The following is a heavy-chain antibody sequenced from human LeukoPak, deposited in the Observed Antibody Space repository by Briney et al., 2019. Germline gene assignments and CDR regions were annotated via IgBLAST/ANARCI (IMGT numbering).Heavy chain of an antibody. CDR2: ISYDGSNK. Sequence: GGSLRLSCAASGFTFSSYAMHWVRQAPGKGVGRVAVISYDGSNKYYADSVKGRFTISRDNSKKALYLQMNSLRAEDTAVYYCARDVPGAATLTNWFDPWGQGTLVTVSS. V-gene: IGHV3-30-3*01. CDR1: GFTFSSYA. CDR3: ARDVPGAATLTNWFDP. D-gene: IGHD2-15*01. J-gene: IGHJ5*02.